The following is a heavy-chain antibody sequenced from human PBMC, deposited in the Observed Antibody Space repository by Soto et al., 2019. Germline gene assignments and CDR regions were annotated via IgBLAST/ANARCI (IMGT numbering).Heavy chain of an antibody. D-gene: IGHD1-26*01. J-gene: IGHJ4*02. V-gene: IGHV3-23*01. Sequence: EVQLLESGGGLVHPLGSLRLSCSGSGFNFNNHVINWVRQAPGKGLEWVASISNSDDVGFYADSVRGRFSVTRDRSTNTRHLQMDYVQGEDTGIYCCAKTVGATKFEDHWGQGTLVTVSS. CDR2: ISNSDDVG. CDR3: AKTVGATKFEDH. CDR1: GFNFNNHV.